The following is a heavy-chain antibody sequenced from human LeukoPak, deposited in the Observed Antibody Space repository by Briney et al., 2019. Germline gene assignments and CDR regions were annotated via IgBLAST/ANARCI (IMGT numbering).Heavy chain of an antibody. Sequence: GVSLRLSCAASGFTFSSYAMSWVRQAPGKGLEWVSAISGSGGSTYYADSVKGRFTISRDNSKNTLYLQMNSLRAEDTAVYYCAKWAAIVVVPAATFDYWGQGTLVTVSS. CDR3: AKWAAIVVVPAATFDY. D-gene: IGHD2-2*01. CDR2: ISGSGGST. CDR1: GFTFSSYA. J-gene: IGHJ4*02. V-gene: IGHV3-23*01.